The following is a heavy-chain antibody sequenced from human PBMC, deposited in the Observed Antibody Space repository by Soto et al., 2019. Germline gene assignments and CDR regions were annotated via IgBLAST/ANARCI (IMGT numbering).Heavy chain of an antibody. CDR1: GYNFISYG. CDR3: ARDLGIVTRYLDL. D-gene: IGHD7-27*01. V-gene: IGHV1-3*01. J-gene: IGHJ2*01. CDR2: INAGIGNT. Sequence: QVQLVQSGAEVKKPGASVKVSCQASGYNFISYGVHWVRQAPGQRLEWMGWINAGIGNTKYSQKFQDRVSITRDISASTVYMEVSSLKSEDTAVYYCARDLGIVTRYLDLWGRGTLVTVSS.